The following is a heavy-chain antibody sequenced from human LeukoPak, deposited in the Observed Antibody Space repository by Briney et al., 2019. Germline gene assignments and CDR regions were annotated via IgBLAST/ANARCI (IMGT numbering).Heavy chain of an antibody. D-gene: IGHD3-22*01. CDR2: ISSSGSTI. CDR3: ATEDSSGYVGGY. J-gene: IGHJ4*02. Sequence: SGGSLRLSCAASGFNFSDYYMSWSRQAPGKGLEWVSYISSSGSTIYYADSVKGRFTISRDNAKNSLYLQMNSLRAEDTAVYYCATEDSSGYVGGYWGQGTLVTVSS. V-gene: IGHV3-11*01. CDR1: GFNFSDYY.